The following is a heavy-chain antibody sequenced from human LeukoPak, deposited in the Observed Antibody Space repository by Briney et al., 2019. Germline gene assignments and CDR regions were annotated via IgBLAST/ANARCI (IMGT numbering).Heavy chain of an antibody. CDR1: GYTFTSYD. Sequence: EASVKVSCKASGYTFTSYDINWVRQATGQGLEWMGWMNPNSGNTGYAQKFQGRVTMTRNTSISTAYMELSSLRSEDTAVYYCARIAAAGQTAPRWGQGTLVTVSS. V-gene: IGHV1-8*01. CDR3: ARIAAAGQTAPR. CDR2: MNPNSGNT. D-gene: IGHD6-13*01. J-gene: IGHJ4*02.